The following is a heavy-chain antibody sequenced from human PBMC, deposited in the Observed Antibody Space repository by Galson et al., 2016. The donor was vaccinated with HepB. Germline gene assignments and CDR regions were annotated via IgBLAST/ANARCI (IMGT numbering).Heavy chain of an antibody. Sequence: SVKVSCKASGYNFNNYGISWVRQAPGQGLEWMGWISGFNGNTNYAQTLQGRVTMTTDTSTSVAYLEVRSLRSDDTAVYYCARDPVMTTFGVVIIPGKYYGMDVWGQGTTVTVSS. J-gene: IGHJ6*02. V-gene: IGHV1-18*01. CDR1: GYNFNNYG. CDR3: ARDPVMTTFGVVIIPGKYYGMDV. CDR2: ISGFNGNT. D-gene: IGHD3-3*01.